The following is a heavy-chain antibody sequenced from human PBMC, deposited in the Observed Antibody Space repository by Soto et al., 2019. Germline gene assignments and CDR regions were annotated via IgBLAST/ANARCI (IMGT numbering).Heavy chain of an antibody. CDR2: IYPGDSDT. V-gene: IGHV5-51*01. J-gene: IGHJ6*02. CDR3: ARLTYYDFWSGYGMDV. CDR1: GYSCTSHW. D-gene: IGHD3-3*01. Sequence: ESVKISCKGSGYSCTSHWIGWVRQIPGKGLEWMGIIYPGDSDTRYSPSFQGRVTISADKSISTAYLQWSSLKASDTAMYCCARLTYYDFWSGYGMDVWGQGTTVTVSS.